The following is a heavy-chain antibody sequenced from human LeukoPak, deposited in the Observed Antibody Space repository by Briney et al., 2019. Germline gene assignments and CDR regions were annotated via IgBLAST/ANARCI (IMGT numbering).Heavy chain of an antibody. CDR3: ARRYFWSGYSPRRYFDY. Sequence: SETLSLTCAVYGGSFSGYYWSWIRQPPGKGLAWIGEINHSGSTNYNPSLKSRVTISVDTSKNQFSLKLSSVTAADTAVYYCARRYFWSGYSPRRYFDYWGQGTLVTVSS. CDR2: INHSGST. J-gene: IGHJ4*02. CDR1: GGSFSGYY. V-gene: IGHV4-34*01. D-gene: IGHD3-3*01.